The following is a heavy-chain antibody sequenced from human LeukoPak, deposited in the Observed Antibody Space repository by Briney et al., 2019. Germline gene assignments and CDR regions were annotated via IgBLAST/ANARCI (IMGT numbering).Heavy chain of an antibody. Sequence: PSETLSLTCAVYGGSFSGYYWSWIRQPPGKGLEWIGEINQSGSTNYNPSLKSRVTISVDTSKNQFSLKLSSVTAADTAVYYCGTDDILTGPHAFDIWGQGTMVTVSS. J-gene: IGHJ3*02. CDR3: GTDDILTGPHAFDI. CDR2: INQSGST. CDR1: GGSFSGYY. V-gene: IGHV4-34*01. D-gene: IGHD3-9*01.